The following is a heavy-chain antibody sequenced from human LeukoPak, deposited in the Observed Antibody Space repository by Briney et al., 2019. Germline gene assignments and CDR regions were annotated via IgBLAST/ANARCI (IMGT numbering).Heavy chain of an antibody. CDR2: IRNDGGSR. D-gene: IGHD3-3*01. V-gene: IGHV3-30*02. J-gene: IGHJ4*02. CDR3: AKDFWSTYDAY. Sequence: PGGSLRLSCAASGFTFSDFGMHWVRRAPGKGLEWVAYIRNDGGSRMYADSVKGRFTISRDDSKNTLSLQMNSLRAEDTALYYCAKDFWSTYDAYWGQGTVVTVSS. CDR1: GFTFSDFG.